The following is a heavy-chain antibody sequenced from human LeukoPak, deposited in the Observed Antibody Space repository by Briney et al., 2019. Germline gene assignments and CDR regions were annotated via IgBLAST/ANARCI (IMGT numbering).Heavy chain of an antibody. D-gene: IGHD2-15*01. CDR1: GFTFSSYA. CDR2: ISYDGSNK. J-gene: IGHJ4*02. CDR3: ARDPDLRYCSGGSCYSFDY. Sequence: GSLRLSCAASGFTFSSYAMHWVRQTPGKGLEWVAVISYDGSNKYYADSVKGRFTISRDNSKNTLYLQMNNLRAEDTAVYYCARDPDLRYCSGGSCYSFDYWGQGTLVTVSS. V-gene: IGHV3-30*04.